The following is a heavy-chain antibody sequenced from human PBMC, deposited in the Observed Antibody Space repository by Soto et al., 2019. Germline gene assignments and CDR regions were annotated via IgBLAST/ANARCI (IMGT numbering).Heavy chain of an antibody. CDR1: GFTFSDHY. J-gene: IGHJ4*02. D-gene: IGHD3-22*01. CDR3: ARVGGYYDSSGYPDV. CDR2: TRNKANSYTT. Sequence: EVQLVESGGGLVQPGGSLRLSCAASGFTFSDHYMDWVRQAPGKGLEWVGRTRNKANSYTTEYAASVKGRFTISRDDSKNSLYLQMNSLKTEDKAVYYCARVGGYYDSSGYPDVWGQGTLVTVSS. V-gene: IGHV3-72*01.